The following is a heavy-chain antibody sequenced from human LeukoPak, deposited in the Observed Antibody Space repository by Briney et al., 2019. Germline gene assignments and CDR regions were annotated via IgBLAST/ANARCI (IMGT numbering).Heavy chain of an antibody. CDR2: INHSGST. D-gene: IGHD2-21*01. V-gene: IGHV4-34*01. Sequence: PSETLSLTFAVYGGSFSGYYWSWIRQPPGKGLDWIGEINHSGSTNYNPSLKSRVTIPVDTSKNQFSLKLSSVTAADTAVYYCAIASYDYFDYWGQGTLVTVSS. CDR3: AIASYDYFDY. J-gene: IGHJ4*02. CDR1: GGSFSGYY.